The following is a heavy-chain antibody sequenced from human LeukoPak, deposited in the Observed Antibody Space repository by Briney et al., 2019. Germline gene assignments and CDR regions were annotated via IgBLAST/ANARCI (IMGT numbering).Heavy chain of an antibody. V-gene: IGHV1-2*02. CDR3: ARVMWFGELPAGNAFDI. J-gene: IGHJ3*02. Sequence: ASVKVSCKASGYTFTGYYMHRVRQAPGQGLEWMGWINPNSGGTNYAQKFQGRVTMTRDTSISTAYMELSRLRSDDTAVYYCARVMWFGELPAGNAFDIWGQGTMVTVSS. CDR1: GYTFTGYY. CDR2: INPNSGGT. D-gene: IGHD3-10*01.